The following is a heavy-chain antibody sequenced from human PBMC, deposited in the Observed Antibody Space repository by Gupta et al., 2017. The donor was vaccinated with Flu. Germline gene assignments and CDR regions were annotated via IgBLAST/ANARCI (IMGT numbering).Heavy chain of an antibody. CDR3: ARDYDSTSYYGLDV. V-gene: IGHV3-21*02. CDR1: GLSFRDYT. CDR2: INSDSVYI. D-gene: IGHD3-22*01. J-gene: IGHJ6*02. Sequence: VQLVESGGGLVESGGSLRLSCSATGLSFRDYTMRWVRQAPGKGLEWVSSINSDSVYIYYADSVRGRFTISRDTAEDSLFLQMNSLGAEDTAIYYCARDYDSTSYYGLDVWGQGTAVTVSS.